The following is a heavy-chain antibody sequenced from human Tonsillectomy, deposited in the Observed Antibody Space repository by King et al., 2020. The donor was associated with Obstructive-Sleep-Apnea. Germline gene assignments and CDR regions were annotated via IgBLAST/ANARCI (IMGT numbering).Heavy chain of an antibody. CDR1: GFTFSSYA. Sequence: VQLVESGGGLVQPGGSLRLSCSASGFTFSSYAMHWVRQAPGKGLEYVSAISSNGGRTYYADSVKGRFTISSDNSKNTLYLQMGSRRAEDTAVYYCVKDVGDWYFDPWGRGTLVTVSS. J-gene: IGHJ2*01. V-gene: IGHV3-64D*09. CDR3: VKDVGDWYFDP. CDR2: ISSNGGRT.